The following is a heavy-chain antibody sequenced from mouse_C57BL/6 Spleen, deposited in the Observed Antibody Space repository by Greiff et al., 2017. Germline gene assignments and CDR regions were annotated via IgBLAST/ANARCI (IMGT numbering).Heavy chain of an antibody. D-gene: IGHD2-3*01. CDR1: GYAFSSSW. Sequence: QVQLQQSGPGLVKPGASLTISCTASGYAFSSSWMYWVNQTPGKGLEWIGCISTGGGDTNYNGKFKGRATLTADKSTLTVYLQLSSLTSEDTAVYSCARSVRWLPSLDFWGTGTSVTVSS. CDR2: ISTGGGDT. J-gene: IGHJ1*03. CDR3: ARSVRWLPSLDF. V-gene: IGHV1-82*01.